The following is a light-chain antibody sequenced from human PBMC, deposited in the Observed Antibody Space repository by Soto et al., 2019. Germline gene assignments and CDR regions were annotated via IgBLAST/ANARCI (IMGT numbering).Light chain of an antibody. CDR1: QSVSSY. V-gene: IGKV3-11*01. CDR2: DAS. J-gene: IGKJ4*01. Sequence: EIVMLQSPATLSLSPGDRATLSCRASQSVSSYLAWYQQKPGQAPRLLIYDASNRATGIPARFSGSGSGTDFTLTITSLEPEDFAVYYCQQRSNWPSTFGGGTTVEIK. CDR3: QQRSNWPST.